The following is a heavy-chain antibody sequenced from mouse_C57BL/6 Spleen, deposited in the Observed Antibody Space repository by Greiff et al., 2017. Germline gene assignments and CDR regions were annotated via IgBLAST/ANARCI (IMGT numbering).Heavy chain of an antibody. CDR2: IDPSDSYT. Sequence: QVQLQQPGAELVMPGASVKLSCKASGYTFTSYWMHWVKQRPGQGLEWIGDIDPSDSYTNYNQKFKGKSTLTVDKSSSTAYMQLSSLTSEDSAVFYCAKGGCSSFGYWGQGTTLTVAS. CDR1: GYTFTSYW. V-gene: IGHV1-69*01. CDR3: AKGGCSSFGY. J-gene: IGHJ2*01. D-gene: IGHD1-1*01.